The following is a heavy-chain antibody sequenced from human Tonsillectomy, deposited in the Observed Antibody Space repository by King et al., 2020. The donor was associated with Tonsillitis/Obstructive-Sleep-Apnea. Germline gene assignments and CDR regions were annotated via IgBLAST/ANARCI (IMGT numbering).Heavy chain of an antibody. J-gene: IGHJ4*02. CDR1: GGSFSGYY. CDR3: ARERAWGYCSSTSCYRGGFDY. V-gene: IGHV4-34*01. CDR2: INHSGST. D-gene: IGHD2-2*02. Sequence: VQLQQWGAGLLKPSETLSLTCAVYGGSFSGYYWSWIRQPPGKGLEWIGEINHSGSTNYNPSLKSRVTISLDTPKNQFSLKLSSVTAADTAVYYCARERAWGYCSSTSCYRGGFDYWGQGTLVTVSS.